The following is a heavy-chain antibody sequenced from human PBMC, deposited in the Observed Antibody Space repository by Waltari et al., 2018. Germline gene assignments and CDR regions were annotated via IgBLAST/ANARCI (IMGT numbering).Heavy chain of an antibody. V-gene: IGHV4-39*01. CDR3: ARLDSSGWYAAFDI. J-gene: IGHJ3*02. CDR2: IYYSGST. D-gene: IGHD6-19*01. Sequence: IRQPPGKGLEWIGSIYYSGSTYYNPSLKSRVTISVDTSKNQFSLKLSSVTAADTAVYYCARLDSSGWYAAFDIWGQGTMVTVSS.